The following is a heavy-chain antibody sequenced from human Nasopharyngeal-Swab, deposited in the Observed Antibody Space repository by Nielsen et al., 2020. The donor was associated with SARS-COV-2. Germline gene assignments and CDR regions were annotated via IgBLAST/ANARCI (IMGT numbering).Heavy chain of an antibody. CDR2: IKSDGSGT. D-gene: IGHD2-15*01. CDR3: ARDFGYCNGGTCNYYGMDV. J-gene: IGHJ6*02. CDR1: GFTFSIYW. Sequence: GGSLRLSCAVSGFTFSIYWIHWVRQAPGKGLVWVSRIKSDGSGTRYADSVEGRFTISRDNAKNTLYLQMNSLRVEDTAVYYCARDFGYCNGGTCNYYGMDVWGQGTTVTVSS. V-gene: IGHV3-74*01.